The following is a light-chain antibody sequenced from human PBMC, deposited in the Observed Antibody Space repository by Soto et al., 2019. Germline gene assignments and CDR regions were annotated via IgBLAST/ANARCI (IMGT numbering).Light chain of an antibody. J-gene: IGKJ2*01. Sequence: DLQMTQSPSSLSASVGDRVTITCRASQSISSYLNWYQQKPGKAPKLLIYAASSLQSGVPSRFSGSGSGTDFTLTISSLQPEDFATYYCQQYDSSSPTFGQGTKLEIK. CDR1: QSISSY. CDR3: QQYDSSSPT. V-gene: IGKV1-39*01. CDR2: AAS.